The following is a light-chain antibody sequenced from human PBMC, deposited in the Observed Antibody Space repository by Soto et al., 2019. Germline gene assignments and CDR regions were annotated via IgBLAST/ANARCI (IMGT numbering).Light chain of an antibody. V-gene: IGKV3-11*01. CDR1: QTVRNSH. Sequence: EVVLTQSPATLSVSPGDRATLSCRASQTVRNSHLAWYQQKPGQAPRLLIYDASNRATGIPARFSGSGSGTNFTLTISSLEPEDFAVYYCQQRSNWPPITFGQGTRLEIK. CDR2: DAS. CDR3: QQRSNWPPIT. J-gene: IGKJ5*01.